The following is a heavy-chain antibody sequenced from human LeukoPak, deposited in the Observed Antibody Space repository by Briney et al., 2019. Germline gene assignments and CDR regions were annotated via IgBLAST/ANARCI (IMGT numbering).Heavy chain of an antibody. CDR3: ARDGHGVPLDY. Sequence: PGGSLRLSCAATGFTFSTYGMHWVRQAPGKGLEWVAAISNDGNKKYYADSVKGRFTISRDNSKNTLYLQMNSLRAEDTALYYCARDGHGVPLDYWGQGTLVTVSP. V-gene: IGHV3-30*03. D-gene: IGHD4-17*01. CDR1: GFTFSTYG. J-gene: IGHJ4*02. CDR2: ISNDGNKK.